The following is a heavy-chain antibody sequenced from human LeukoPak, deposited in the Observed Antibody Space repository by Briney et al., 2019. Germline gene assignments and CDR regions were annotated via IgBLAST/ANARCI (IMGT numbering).Heavy chain of an antibody. CDR3: ARNYYDSSGYYLRDYYFDY. D-gene: IGHD3-22*01. V-gene: IGHV4-59*08. CDR2: IYYSGST. CDR1: GGSINNYY. J-gene: IGHJ4*02. Sequence: SETLSLTCTVSGGSINNYYWSWIRQPPGKGLEWIGHIYYSGSTNYNPSLKSRVTISVDTSKNQFSLKLSSVTAADTAVYYCARNYYDSSGYYLRDYYFDYWGQGTLVTVSS.